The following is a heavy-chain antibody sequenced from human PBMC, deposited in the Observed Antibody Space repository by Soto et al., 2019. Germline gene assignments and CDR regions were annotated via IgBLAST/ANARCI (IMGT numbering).Heavy chain of an antibody. J-gene: IGHJ5*02. CDR3: ARDVNRWELRGFFDP. Sequence: TSETLSLTCTVSGGSIVYYYWIWIRQPPGKGLEWIGFIYYTGNTRYNPSLGSRVTISLDTSKNQFSLKLTSATAADTAFYYCARDVNRWELRGFFDPWGRGALVTVSS. D-gene: IGHD1-7*01. CDR2: IYYTGNT. V-gene: IGHV4-59*01. CDR1: GGSIVYYY.